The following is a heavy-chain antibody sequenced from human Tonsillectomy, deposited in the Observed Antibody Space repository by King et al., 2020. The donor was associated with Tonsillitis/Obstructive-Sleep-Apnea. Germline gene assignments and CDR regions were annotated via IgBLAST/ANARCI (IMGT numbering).Heavy chain of an antibody. CDR2: ISVYSGNT. J-gene: IGHJ6*03. Sequence: QLVQSGAEVKEPGASVKVSCKASGYNFNNYGVTWVRQAPGQGLEWMGWISVYSGNTYFAQKFQGRVTMTTDTSTSTAYMELRSLKSDDTAVYYCARVSLSRGFYYYYMDVWGKGTTVTVSS. V-gene: IGHV1-18*01. CDR3: ARVSLSRGFYYYYMDV. D-gene: IGHD2/OR15-2a*01. CDR1: GYNFNNYG.